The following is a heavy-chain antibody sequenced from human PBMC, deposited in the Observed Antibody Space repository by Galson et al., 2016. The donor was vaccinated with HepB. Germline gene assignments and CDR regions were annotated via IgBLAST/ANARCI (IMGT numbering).Heavy chain of an antibody. J-gene: IGHJ6*02. Sequence: SLRLSCAASGFSFSSFGMHWVRQAPGKGLEWVAVISYDGYFKGYTDSVKGRFIVSRDNSKKTVFLQMSSLSAKDTAVYYCAKDQVATMRWGGMDVWGQGTTVTVSS. CDR2: ISYDGYFK. D-gene: IGHD5-12*01. V-gene: IGHV3-30*18. CDR3: AKDQVATMRWGGMDV. CDR1: GFSFSSFG.